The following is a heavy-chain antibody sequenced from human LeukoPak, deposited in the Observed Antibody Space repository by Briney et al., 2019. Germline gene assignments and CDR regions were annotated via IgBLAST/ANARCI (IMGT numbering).Heavy chain of an antibody. CDR3: ARDWSFDY. CDR1: GFTISDYW. J-gene: IGHJ4*02. CDR2: SNSDGSSI. V-gene: IGHV3-74*01. D-gene: IGHD2-8*02. Sequence: GGSLRLSCAASGFTISDYWMHWVRQAPGKGLVWVSRSNSDGSSISYADSVKGRFTVSRDIAKNTLYLQMNSLRDEDTGVYYCARDWSFDYWGQGTLVTVSS.